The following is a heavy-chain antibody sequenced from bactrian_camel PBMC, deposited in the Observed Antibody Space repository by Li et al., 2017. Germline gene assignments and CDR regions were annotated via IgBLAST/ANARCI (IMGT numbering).Heavy chain of an antibody. CDR2: IFGKSRT. Sequence: VQLVESGGGTVNSGGSLRLSCSASEIFYSVGWFRQAPGKEREGVAHIFGKSRTFYAESVKGRFTVSRDKDEYVVHLEMNNLEPDDTAMYYCSARRSSTIGRIGPLDYDHWGQGTQV. D-gene: IGHD1*01. V-gene: IGHV3S53*01. J-gene: IGHJ4*01. CDR3: SARRSSTIGRIGPLDYDH. CDR1: EIFYSV.